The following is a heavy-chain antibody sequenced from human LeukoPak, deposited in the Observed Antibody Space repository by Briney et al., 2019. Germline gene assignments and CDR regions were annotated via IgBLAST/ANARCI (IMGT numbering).Heavy chain of an antibody. Sequence: GGSLRLSCAASGFTFSSYAMSWVRQAPGKGLEWVSAISGSGGSTYYADSVKARFTISRDNSKNTLYLQMNSLRAEDTAVYYCAKEGGWAQMNYYDSSGYSYWGQGTLVTVSS. CDR1: GFTFSSYA. CDR2: ISGSGGST. J-gene: IGHJ4*02. CDR3: AKEGGWAQMNYYDSSGYSY. D-gene: IGHD3-22*01. V-gene: IGHV3-23*01.